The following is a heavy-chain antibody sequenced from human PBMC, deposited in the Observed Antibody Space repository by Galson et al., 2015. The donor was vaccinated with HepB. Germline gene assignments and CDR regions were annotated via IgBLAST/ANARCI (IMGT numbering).Heavy chain of an antibody. CDR1: GGTFSSYA. D-gene: IGHD3-16*01. J-gene: IGHJ3*02. Sequence: SVKVSCKASGGTFSSYAISWVRQAPGRGLEWMGRIIPILGIANYAQKFQGRVMITADKSTGTAYMELSSLRSEDAAVYYCARFEGDLDIWVQGTMVSVSS. CDR3: ARFEGDLDI. V-gene: IGHV1-69*04. CDR2: IIPILGIA.